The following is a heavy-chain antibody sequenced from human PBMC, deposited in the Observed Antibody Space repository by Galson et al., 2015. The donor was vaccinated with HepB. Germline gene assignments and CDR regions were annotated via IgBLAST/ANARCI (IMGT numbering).Heavy chain of an antibody. D-gene: IGHD2-21*01. V-gene: IGHV3-53*01. CDR1: GFTVGNNY. CDR3: ARGYSDYDFYMDV. J-gene: IGHJ6*03. CDR2: LYSGAGTPLQSGGSA. Sequence: SLRLSCAASGFTVGNNYMTWVRQAPGKGLEWVSSLYSGAGTPLQSGGSAYYADSVKGRFTISRDNSKNTLSLQMSGLRAEDTAVYYCARGYSDYDFYMDVWGKGTRVTVSS.